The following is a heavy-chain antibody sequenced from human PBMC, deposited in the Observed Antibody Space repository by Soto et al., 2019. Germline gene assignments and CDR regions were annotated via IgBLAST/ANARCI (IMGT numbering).Heavy chain of an antibody. D-gene: IGHD5-18*01. Sequence: GGSLRLSCAASGFTFSSYAMHWVRQAPGKGLEWVAVISYDGSNKYYADSVKGRFTISRDNSKNTLYLQMNSLRAEDTAVYYCARGTASPPYYYYGMDVWGQGTTVTVSS. J-gene: IGHJ6*02. V-gene: IGHV3-30-3*01. CDR3: ARGTASPPYYYYGMDV. CDR1: GFTFSSYA. CDR2: ISYDGSNK.